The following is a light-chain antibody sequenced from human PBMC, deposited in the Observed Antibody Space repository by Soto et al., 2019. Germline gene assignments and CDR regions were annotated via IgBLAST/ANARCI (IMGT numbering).Light chain of an antibody. CDR1: SSNIGSNT. V-gene: IGLV1-44*01. Sequence: QSVLTQPPSASGTPGQRVTISCSGSSSNIGSNTVNWYQQLPGTAPKLVIVSNNQRPSRVPDRFYGSKSGTSASLTVSGLQAEDEGDYYCAAWDDRLNGQWVFGGGSQLT. CDR2: SNN. J-gene: IGLJ3*02. CDR3: AAWDDRLNGQWV.